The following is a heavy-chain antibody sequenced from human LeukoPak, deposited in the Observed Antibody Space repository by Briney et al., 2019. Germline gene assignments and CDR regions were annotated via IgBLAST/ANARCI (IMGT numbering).Heavy chain of an antibody. Sequence: GGSLRLSCAASEFTFSNYDMHWVRQAPGKGLEWVAFIRNGGSNKYYADSVKGRFTISRDNSKNTLYLQMNSLRPEDAAVYYCARGTTPGITGSCSDWGQGTLVTVSS. CDR3: ARGTTPGITGSCSD. V-gene: IGHV3-30*02. CDR1: EFTFSNYD. D-gene: IGHD1-20*01. CDR2: IRNGGSNK. J-gene: IGHJ4*02.